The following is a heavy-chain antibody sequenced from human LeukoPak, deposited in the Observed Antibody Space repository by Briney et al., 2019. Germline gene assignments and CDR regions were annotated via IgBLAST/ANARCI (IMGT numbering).Heavy chain of an antibody. CDR1: GDSVSSNSGA. CDR2: TYYRSNWYN. Sequence: SQTLSLTCAISGDSVSSNSGAWNWIRQSPSRGLEWLGRTYYRSNWYNDYAVSVKSRMTINADTSKNQFSLQLNSVTPDDTAVYYCARGLSVAGFSRFDCWGQGTLVTVSS. D-gene: IGHD6-19*01. J-gene: IGHJ4*02. CDR3: ARGLSVAGFSRFDC. V-gene: IGHV6-1*01.